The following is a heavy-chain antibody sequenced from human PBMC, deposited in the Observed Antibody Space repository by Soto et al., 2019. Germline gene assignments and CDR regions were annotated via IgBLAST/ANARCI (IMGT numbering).Heavy chain of an antibody. V-gene: IGHV4-4*02. CDR2: IHHSGNS. Sequence: QVQLQESGPGLVKPSGTLSLTCAVSGDSISSDKWWSWVCQPPGKGLEWIGEIHHSGNSNYNPSLKSRVILSVDKSKNQCSLKLSSVTDADTAVYYCARGERQQQRDYWGQGTLVTVSS. CDR1: GDSISSDKW. D-gene: IGHD6-13*01. CDR3: ARGERQQQRDY. J-gene: IGHJ4*02.